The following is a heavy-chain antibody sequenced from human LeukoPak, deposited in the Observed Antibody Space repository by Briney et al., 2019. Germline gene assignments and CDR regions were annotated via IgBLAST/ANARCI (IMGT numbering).Heavy chain of an antibody. D-gene: IGHD6-19*01. CDR1: GFTFSSYA. CDR3: AKDLPRPQWLGYFDY. CDR2: ISGSGGST. Sequence: GGSLRLSCAACGFTFSSYAMSWVRLAPGKGLEWVSAISGSGGSTYYADSVKGRFTISRDNSKNTLYLQMNSLRAEDTAVYYCAKDLPRPQWLGYFDYWGQGTLVTVSS. V-gene: IGHV3-23*01. J-gene: IGHJ4*02.